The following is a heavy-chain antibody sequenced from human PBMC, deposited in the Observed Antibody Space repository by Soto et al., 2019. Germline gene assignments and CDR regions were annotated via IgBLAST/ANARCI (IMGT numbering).Heavy chain of an antibody. V-gene: IGHV3-21*04. D-gene: IGHD2-8*01. CDR3: AKRACTNGVCYNPFDY. CDR1: GFPFSTYS. CDR2: INSGSTYV. J-gene: IGHJ4*02. Sequence: GGSLRLSCAGSGFPFSTYSMNWVRQAPGKGLECVSSINSGSTYVNYTDSVKGRFTISRDDAKNLLYLQMNSLRVEDTAVYYCAKRACTNGVCYNPFDYWGQGTLVTVSS.